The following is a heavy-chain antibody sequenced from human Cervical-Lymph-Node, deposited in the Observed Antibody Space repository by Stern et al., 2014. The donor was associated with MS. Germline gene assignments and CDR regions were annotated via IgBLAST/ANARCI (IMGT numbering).Heavy chain of an antibody. D-gene: IGHD3-22*01. CDR3: ARGSDSMIPDY. V-gene: IGHV1-69*01. CDR2: IIPIFGSA. CDR1: GGTFSSYA. Sequence: QVQLVESGAEVKKPGSSVKVSCEASGGTFSSYAISWVRQAPGQGLEWMGGIIPIFGSANYAQSVKGRFTIPPAESTLTPHLQLSSLRSEDTAVYYCARGSDSMIPDYWGQGTLVTVSS. J-gene: IGHJ4*02.